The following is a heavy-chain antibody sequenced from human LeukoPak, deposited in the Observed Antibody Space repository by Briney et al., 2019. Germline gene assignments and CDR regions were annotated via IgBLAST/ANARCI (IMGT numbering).Heavy chain of an antibody. D-gene: IGHD5-18*01. Sequence: ASVKVSCKASGYTFTNYNIHWVRQAPGHGLEWMGIIDPSGGSTSYAQKFKGRVTMTRHSSTSTVSMHLSSLRPEDAAVYYCARYIYGYLHYWGQGTLVTVFS. V-gene: IGHV1-46*01. J-gene: IGHJ4*02. CDR3: ARYIYGYLHY. CDR1: GYTFTNYN. CDR2: IDPSGGST.